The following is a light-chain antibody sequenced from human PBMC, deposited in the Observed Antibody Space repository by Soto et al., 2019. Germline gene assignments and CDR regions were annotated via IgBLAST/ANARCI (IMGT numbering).Light chain of an antibody. CDR3: QQGDSFPIT. CDR2: AAS. V-gene: IGKV1-12*01. CDR1: QSISSW. J-gene: IGKJ5*01. Sequence: DIQMTQSPSSVSASVGDRVTITCRASQSISSWLAWYQQKPGTVPKLLIYAASSLQSGVPSRFSDSGSGTEFTLTITSLQPEDFGTYYCQQGDSFPITFGQGTRLEIK.